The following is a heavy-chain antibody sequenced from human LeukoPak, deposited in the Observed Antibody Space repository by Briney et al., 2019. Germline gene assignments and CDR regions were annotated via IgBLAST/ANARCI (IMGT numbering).Heavy chain of an antibody. J-gene: IGHJ6*03. Sequence: GGSLRLSCAASGFTFSSCSMNWVRQAPGKGLEWVSPISGSGTYIYYADSVQGRFTISRDNAKNSLYLQMNSLRAEDTAVYYCARVGYTNSFGYYYYYMDVWAKGTMVTVSS. V-gene: IGHV3-21*01. CDR1: GFTFSSCS. CDR3: ARVGYTNSFGYYYYYMDV. D-gene: IGHD4-11*01. CDR2: ISGSGTYI.